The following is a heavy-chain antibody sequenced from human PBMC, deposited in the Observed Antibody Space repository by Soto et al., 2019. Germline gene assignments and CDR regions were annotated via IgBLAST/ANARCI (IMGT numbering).Heavy chain of an antibody. V-gene: IGHV1-69*02. J-gene: IGHJ6*03. CDR1: GGTFSSYT. Sequence: QVQLVQSGAEVKKPGSSVKVSCKASGGTFSSYTISWVRQAPGQGLEWMGRIITILGIANYPQKFQGRVTITADKSTSTAYMELSSLKSEDTAVYYCAAVKYYDIVTVNYYYYMDVWGKGTTVTVSS. CDR2: IITILGIA. CDR3: AAVKYYDIVTVNYYYYMDV. D-gene: IGHD3-9*01.